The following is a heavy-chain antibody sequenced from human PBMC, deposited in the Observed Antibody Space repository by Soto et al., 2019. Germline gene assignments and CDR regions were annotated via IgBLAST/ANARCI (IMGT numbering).Heavy chain of an antibody. Sequence: SETLSLTCTVSGGSISSSSYYWGWIRQPPGKGLEWIGSIYYSGSTYYNPSLKSRVTISVDTSKNQFSLKLSSVTAADTAVYYCARRGYWSSTSCYYYYYMDVWGKGTTVTVSS. CDR1: GGSISSSSYY. CDR3: ARRGYWSSTSCYYYYYMDV. J-gene: IGHJ6*03. V-gene: IGHV4-39*01. CDR2: IYYSGST. D-gene: IGHD2-2*01.